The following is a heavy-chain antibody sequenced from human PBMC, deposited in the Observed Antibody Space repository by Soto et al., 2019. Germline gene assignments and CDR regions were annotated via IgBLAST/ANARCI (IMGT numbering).Heavy chain of an antibody. CDR1: GGSFSGYY. CDR2: INHSGST. J-gene: IGHJ4*02. CDR3: ARGEELAMKYYFDY. D-gene: IGHD1-26*01. V-gene: IGHV4-34*01. Sequence: SETLSLTCAVYGGSFSGYYWSWIRQPPGKGLEWIGEINHSGSTNYNPSLKSRVTISVDTSKNQFSLKLSSVTAADTAVYYCARGEELAMKYYFDYWGQGTLVTVSS.